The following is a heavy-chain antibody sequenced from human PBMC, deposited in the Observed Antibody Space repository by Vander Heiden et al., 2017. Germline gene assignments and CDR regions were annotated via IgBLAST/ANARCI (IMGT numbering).Heavy chain of an antibody. CDR1: GYTFTGYY. V-gene: IGHV1-2*02. D-gene: IGHD6-19*01. Sequence: QVQLVQSAAEVKKPGASVKVSCKASGYTFTGYYMHWVRQAPGQGLEWMGWINPNSGGTNYAQKFQGRVTMTRDTSISTAYMELSRLRSDDTAVYYCARGLGYGRAVAGHYYYYGMDVWGQGTTVTVSS. J-gene: IGHJ6*02. CDR3: ARGLGYGRAVAGHYYYYGMDV. CDR2: INPNSGGT.